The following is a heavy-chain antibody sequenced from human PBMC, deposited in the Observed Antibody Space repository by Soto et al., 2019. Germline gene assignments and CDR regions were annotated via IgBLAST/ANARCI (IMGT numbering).Heavy chain of an antibody. V-gene: IGHV3-23*01. Sequence: EVQLLESGGGLVQPGGSLRLSCAASGFTFSSYAMSWVRQAPGKGLEWVSAISGSGGSTYYADSVKGRFTISRDNSKNTLYLQMNSLRAEDTAVYYCAAPADELHDYGDYYYYYYYMDVWGKGTTVTVSS. CDR1: GFTFSSYA. CDR3: AAPADELHDYGDYYYYYYYMDV. CDR2: ISGSGGST. D-gene: IGHD4-17*01. J-gene: IGHJ6*03.